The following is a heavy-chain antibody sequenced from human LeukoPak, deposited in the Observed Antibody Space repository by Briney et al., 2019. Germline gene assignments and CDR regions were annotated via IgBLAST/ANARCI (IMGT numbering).Heavy chain of an antibody. CDR3: ARERGYDFWSGYYVYYYYYGMDV. D-gene: IGHD3-3*01. CDR1: GYTFTSYG. CDR2: ISAYNGNT. J-gene: IGHJ6*02. V-gene: IGHV1-18*01. Sequence: GASVKVSCKASGYTFTSYGISWVRQAPGQGLEWMGWISAYNGNTNYAQKLQGRVTMTTDTSTSTAYMELRSLRSDDTAVYYCARERGYDFWSGYYVYYYYYGMDVWGQGTTVTVSS.